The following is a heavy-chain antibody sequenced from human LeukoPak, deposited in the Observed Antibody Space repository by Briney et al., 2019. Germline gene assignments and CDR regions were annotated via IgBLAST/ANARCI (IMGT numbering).Heavy chain of an antibody. J-gene: IGHJ3*02. Sequence: GGSLRLPCAASGFTVSSIYMTWVRPAQGKGLEWVSVIYSVGSTYYADSVKGRFTISRDNSNNTLFLQMNSLRADDTAEYHCARQAGQFGIWGQETMVTVSS. D-gene: IGHD3-10*01. CDR1: GFTVSSIY. CDR3: ARQAGQFGI. V-gene: IGHV3-66*04. CDR2: IYSVGST.